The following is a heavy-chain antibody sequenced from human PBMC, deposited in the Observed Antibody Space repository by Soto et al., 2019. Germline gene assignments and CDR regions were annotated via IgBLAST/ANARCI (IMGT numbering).Heavy chain of an antibody. CDR1: GYTFSSYD. Sequence: QVQLVQSGAEVKKPGASVKVSCKASGYTFSSYDINWVRQATGQGLEWMGWMNPNSGNTGYPQRSQGRVTMTKNTSIRTAYTELCSLRSEDTAVYYFAIRDPRWERHGFVPWGQGTLVTVSS. V-gene: IGHV1-8*01. J-gene: IGHJ5*02. CDR2: MNPNSGNT. D-gene: IGHD1-26*01. CDR3: AIRDPRWERHGFVP.